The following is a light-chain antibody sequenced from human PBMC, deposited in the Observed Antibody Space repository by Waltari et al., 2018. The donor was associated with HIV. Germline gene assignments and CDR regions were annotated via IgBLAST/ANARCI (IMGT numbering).Light chain of an antibody. J-gene: IGLJ2*01. CDR3: AAWDDSLSVYVV. CDR1: SSNIGSNY. CDR2: RNN. Sequence: QSVLTQPPSASGTPGQRVTISCSGSSSNIGSNYVYWYQQLPGTAPKLLIYRNNRRPSGVPDRFSGSKSGTSASLAISGLRSEDEADYYCAAWDDSLSVYVVFGGGTKLTVL. V-gene: IGLV1-47*01.